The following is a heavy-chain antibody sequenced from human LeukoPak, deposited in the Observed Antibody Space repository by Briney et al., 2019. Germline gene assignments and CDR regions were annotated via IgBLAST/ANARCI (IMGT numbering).Heavy chain of an antibody. V-gene: IGHV4-34*01. Sequence: SETLSLTCAVYGGSFSGYYWSWIRQPPGKGLEWIGEINDSGRSNYKSSLKSRVTVSVGTSKNQFSLKLSSVTAADTAVYYCASLRERSYYARGFDYWGQGTLVTVSS. CDR2: INDSGRS. J-gene: IGHJ4*02. CDR1: GGSFSGYY. D-gene: IGHD1-26*01. CDR3: ASLRERSYYARGFDY.